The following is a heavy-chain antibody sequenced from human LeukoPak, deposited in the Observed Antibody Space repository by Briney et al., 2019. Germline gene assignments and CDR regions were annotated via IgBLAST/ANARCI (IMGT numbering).Heavy chain of an antibody. CDR3: AKDQLVVVVAASLYNWFDP. J-gene: IGHJ5*02. D-gene: IGHD2-15*01. CDR2: TRNKANSYTT. CDR1: GFTFSDHY. V-gene: IGHV3-72*01. Sequence: PGGSLRLSCAASGFTFSDHYMDWVRQAPGKGLEWVGRTRNKANSYTTEYAASVRGRFTISRDESKNSLYLQMNSLKTEDTAVYYCAKDQLVVVVAASLYNWFDPWGQGTLVTVSS.